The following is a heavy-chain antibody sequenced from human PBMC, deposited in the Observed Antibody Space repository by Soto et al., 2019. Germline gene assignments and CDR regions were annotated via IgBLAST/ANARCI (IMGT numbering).Heavy chain of an antibody. CDR1: GFTVSSNY. V-gene: IGHV3-53*01. Sequence: GGSLRLSCVASGFTVSSNYMSWVRQAPGKGLEWVSVSYSDGRTDYADSVKGRFTISRDNSRNTLYLQMNSLTAEDSAVYYCARARDGYNFLYEPTWGQGTLVTVSS. CDR2: SYSDGRT. CDR3: ARARDGYNFLYEPT. D-gene: IGHD5-12*01. J-gene: IGHJ4*02.